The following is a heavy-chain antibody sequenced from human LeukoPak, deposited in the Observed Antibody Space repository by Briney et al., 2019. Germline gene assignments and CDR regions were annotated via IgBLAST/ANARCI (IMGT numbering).Heavy chain of an antibody. Sequence: PGGSLRLSCGASGFTFSSYWMSWVRQAPGKGLEWVANIKQDGSEKYYVDSVKGRFTISRDNAKNSLYLQMNSLRAEDTAVYYCARGGAAAGTEVYFDYWGKGTLVTVSS. CDR3: ARGGAAAGTEVYFDY. CDR2: IKQDGSEK. D-gene: IGHD6-13*01. V-gene: IGHV3-7*01. CDR1: GFTFSSYW. J-gene: IGHJ4*02.